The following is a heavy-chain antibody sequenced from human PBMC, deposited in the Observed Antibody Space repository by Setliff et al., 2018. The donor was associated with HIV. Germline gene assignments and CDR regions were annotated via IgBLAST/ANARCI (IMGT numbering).Heavy chain of an antibody. Sequence: LRLSCAASGFTFSSYAMHWVRQAPGKGLEWVAVISYDGSNKYYADSVKGRFTISRDNSKNTLYLQMNSLTPDDTALYYCVKDDSLGGRHYNHMAVWGKGTTVTVSS. V-gene: IGHV3-30*01. CDR1: GFTFSSYA. D-gene: IGHD3-10*01. CDR3: VKDDSLGGRHYNHMAV. CDR2: ISYDGSNK. J-gene: IGHJ6*03.